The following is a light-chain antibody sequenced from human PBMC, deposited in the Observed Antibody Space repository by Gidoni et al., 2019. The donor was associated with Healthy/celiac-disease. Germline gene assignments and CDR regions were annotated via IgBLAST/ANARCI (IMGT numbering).Light chain of an antibody. CDR1: QSISSY. Sequence: DIQMTPSPSSLSASVGDRVTITCRASQSISSYLNWYQQKPGKAPKLLIYAASSLKSGVPSRFSGSGSGTDFTLTISSLQPEDFATYYCQQSYSTPWTFGQGTKVEIK. V-gene: IGKV1-39*01. J-gene: IGKJ1*01. CDR3: QQSYSTPWT. CDR2: AAS.